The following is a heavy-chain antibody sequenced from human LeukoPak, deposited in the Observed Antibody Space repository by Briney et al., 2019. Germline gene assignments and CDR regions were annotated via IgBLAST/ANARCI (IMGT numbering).Heavy chain of an antibody. D-gene: IGHD3-3*01. J-gene: IGHJ3*02. CDR3: ARELSPNYDFWSGTAFDI. Sequence: GGSLRLSCAASGFTFRSYSMNWVRQAPGKGLEWVSSISSSSSYIYYADSVKGRFTISRDNAKNSLYLQMSSLRAEDTAVYYSARELSPNYDFWSGTAFDIWGQGTMVTVSS. CDR1: GFTFRSYS. CDR2: ISSSSSYI. V-gene: IGHV3-21*01.